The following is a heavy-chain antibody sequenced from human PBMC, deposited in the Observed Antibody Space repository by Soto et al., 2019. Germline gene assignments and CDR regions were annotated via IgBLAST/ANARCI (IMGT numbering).Heavy chain of an antibody. V-gene: IGHV3-30-3*01. CDR1: GFTFSSYA. J-gene: IGHJ4*02. Sequence: GSLILAGSASGFTFSSYAMHWVRQAPGKGLEWVAVISYDGSNKYYADSVKGRFTISRDNSKNTLYLQMNSLRAEDTAVYYCARDVAYYFDYWGQGTLVTVYS. D-gene: IGHD2-21*01. CDR2: ISYDGSNK. CDR3: ARDVAYYFDY.